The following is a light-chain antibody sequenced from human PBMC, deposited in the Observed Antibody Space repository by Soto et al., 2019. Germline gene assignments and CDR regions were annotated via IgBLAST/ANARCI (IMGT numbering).Light chain of an antibody. J-gene: IGLJ1*01. Sequence: QSALTQPPSASGSPGQSVTISCTGTSSDVGGYNYVSWYQQHPGKAPKLMIYEVSKRPSGVPDRFSGSKSGNTASLTVSGLQAEDEADYYCSSYAGSNNLYVFRTGTMVTVL. V-gene: IGLV2-8*01. CDR3: SSYAGSNNLYV. CDR2: EVS. CDR1: SSDVGGYNY.